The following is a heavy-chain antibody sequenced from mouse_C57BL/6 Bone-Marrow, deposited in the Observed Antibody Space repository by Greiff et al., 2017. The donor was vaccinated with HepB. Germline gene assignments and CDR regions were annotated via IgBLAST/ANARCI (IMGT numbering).Heavy chain of an antibody. V-gene: IGHV1-59*01. J-gene: IGHJ3*01. CDR1: GYTFTSYW. CDR2: IDPSDSYT. D-gene: IGHD2-2*01. Sequence: VQLQQPGAELVRPGTSVKLSCKASGYTFTSYWMHWVKQRPGQGLEWIGVIDPSDSYTNYNQKFKGKATLTVDTSSSTAYMQLSSLTSEDSAVYYCARARVIYYGYDRLAYWGQGTLVTVSA. CDR3: ARARVIYYGYDRLAY.